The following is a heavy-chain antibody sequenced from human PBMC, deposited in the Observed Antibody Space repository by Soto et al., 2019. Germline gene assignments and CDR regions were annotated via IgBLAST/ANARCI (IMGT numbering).Heavy chain of an antibody. V-gene: IGHV3-30*18. Sequence: QVQLVESGGGVVQPGRSLRLTCAASGFTFSSYAMHWVRQAPGKGLEWVPVISYDGRSKYYADSIKGRFTISSDNSKNTLYLQMTDLRPEDSAVYYCAKALSSRVVISTCFDYWGQGTLVTVSS. CDR3: AKALSSRVVISTCFDY. J-gene: IGHJ4*02. D-gene: IGHD3-22*01. CDR2: ISYDGRSK. CDR1: GFTFSSYA.